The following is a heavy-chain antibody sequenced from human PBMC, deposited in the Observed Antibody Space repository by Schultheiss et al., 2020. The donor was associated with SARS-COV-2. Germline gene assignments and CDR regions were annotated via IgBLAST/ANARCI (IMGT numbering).Heavy chain of an antibody. CDR2: ISGSGGST. D-gene: IGHD2-8*01. CDR1: GFTFSSYA. CDR3: AKDRYRYCTNGVCYAPLDY. V-gene: IGHV3-23*01. Sequence: GGSLRLSCAASGFTFSSYAMSWVRQAPGKGLEWVSAISGSGGSTYYADSVKGRFTISRDNSKNTLYLQMNSLRAEDTAVYYCAKDRYRYCTNGVCYAPLDYWGQGTLVTGSS. J-gene: IGHJ4*02.